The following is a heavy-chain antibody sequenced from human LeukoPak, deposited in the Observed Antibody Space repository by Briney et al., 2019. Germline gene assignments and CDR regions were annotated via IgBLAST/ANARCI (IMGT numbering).Heavy chain of an antibody. CDR3: ARDLNSYDSSASGH. D-gene: IGHD3-22*01. CDR1: GFTVSSNY. V-gene: IGHV3-53*01. Sequence: GGSLRLSCAASGFTVSSNYMSWVRQARGKGLEWVSVIYSGGSTYYADSVKGRFSISRDNSKNTLYLQMNSLRAEDTAVCYCARDLNSYDSSASGHWGQGTLVTVSS. J-gene: IGHJ4*02. CDR2: IYSGGST.